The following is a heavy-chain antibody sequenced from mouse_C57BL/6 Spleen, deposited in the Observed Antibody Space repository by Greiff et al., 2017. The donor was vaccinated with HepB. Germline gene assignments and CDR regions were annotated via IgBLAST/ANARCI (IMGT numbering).Heavy chain of an antibody. Sequence: QVHVKQSGPELVKPGASVKISCKASGYTFTDYYINWVKQRPGQGLEWIGWIFPGSGSTYYNEKFKGKATLTVDKSSSTAYMLLSSLTSEDSAVYFCARSTRLLNFDYWGQGTTLTVSS. CDR3: ARSTRLLNFDY. CDR2: IFPGSGST. V-gene: IGHV1-75*01. J-gene: IGHJ2*01. CDR1: GYTFTDYY. D-gene: IGHD2-3*01.